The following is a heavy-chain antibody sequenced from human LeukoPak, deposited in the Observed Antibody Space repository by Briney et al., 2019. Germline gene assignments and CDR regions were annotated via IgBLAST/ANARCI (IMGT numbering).Heavy chain of an antibody. J-gene: IGHJ4*02. Sequence: SETLSLTCAVSGVSFNDYYWSWVRQTPGKGLEWIGEINHIGYTNDSPSLKSRVTISIDTSRKQFSLNLSAVTVADTGIYYCTRMTTGHDYWGQGTLVTVSS. D-gene: IGHD4-17*01. CDR1: GVSFNDYY. CDR2: INHIGYT. CDR3: TRMTTGHDY. V-gene: IGHV4-34*01.